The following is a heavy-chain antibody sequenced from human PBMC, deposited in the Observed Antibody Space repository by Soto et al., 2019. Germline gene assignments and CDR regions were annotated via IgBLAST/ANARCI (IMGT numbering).Heavy chain of an antibody. CDR1: GYTFTSYD. J-gene: IGHJ3*02. D-gene: IGHD4-17*01. CDR3: ASLWPDYGDAFDI. CDR2: MNPNSGNT. V-gene: IGHV1-8*01. Sequence: QVQLVQSGAEVKKPGASVKVSCKASGYTFTSYDINWVRQATGQGLEWMGWMNPNSGNTGYAQKFQGRVTITRNTSISPAYMGLSSLRSEDTAVYYCASLWPDYGDAFDIWGQGTMVTVSS.